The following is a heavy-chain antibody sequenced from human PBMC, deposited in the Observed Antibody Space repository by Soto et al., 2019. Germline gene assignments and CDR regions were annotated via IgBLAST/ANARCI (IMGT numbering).Heavy chain of an antibody. V-gene: IGHV3-30*18. Sequence: RGSLRLSCAASGFTFSSYGMHWVRQAPGKGLEWVAVISYDGSNKYYADSVKGRFTISRDNSKNTLYLQMNSLRAEDTAVYYCAKAEYCSSTSCSKPRYYYYMDVWGKGTTVTDSS. D-gene: IGHD2-2*01. J-gene: IGHJ6*03. CDR2: ISYDGSNK. CDR3: AKAEYCSSTSCSKPRYYYYMDV. CDR1: GFTFSSYG.